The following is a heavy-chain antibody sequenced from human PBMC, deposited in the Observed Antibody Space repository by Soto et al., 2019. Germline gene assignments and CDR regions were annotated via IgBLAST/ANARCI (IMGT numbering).Heavy chain of an antibody. Sequence: QVQLVQSGAEVKKPGASVKVSCKASGYSFSHYGISWVRQAPGQGLEWMGWISGFNGNTNYAQTFQGRVTMTTDTSTRTAYMELRSLTSDDTAVYFCAIHILVRLVGSPRWFDPWGQGTLVTVTS. D-gene: IGHD2-15*01. CDR1: GYSFSHYG. CDR3: AIHILVRLVGSPRWFDP. V-gene: IGHV1-18*01. J-gene: IGHJ5*02. CDR2: ISGFNGNT.